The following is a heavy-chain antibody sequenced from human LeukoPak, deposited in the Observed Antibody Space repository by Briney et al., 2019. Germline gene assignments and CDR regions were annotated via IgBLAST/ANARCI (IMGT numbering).Heavy chain of an antibody. J-gene: IGHJ4*02. CDR1: GFTFSSYA. CDR2: ISGSGGST. D-gene: IGHD3-3*01. V-gene: IGHV3-23*01. CDR3: AKGRTYDRSPTEDY. Sequence: PGGSLRLSCAASGFTFSSYAMSWVRQAPGKGREWVSAISGSGGSTYYADSVKGRFTISRDNSKNTLYLQMNSLRAEDTAVYYCAKGRTYDRSPTEDYWGQGTLVTVSS.